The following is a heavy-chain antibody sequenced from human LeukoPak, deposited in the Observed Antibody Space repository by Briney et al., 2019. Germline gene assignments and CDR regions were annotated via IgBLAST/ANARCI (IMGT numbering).Heavy chain of an antibody. D-gene: IGHD6-19*01. J-gene: IGHJ4*02. CDR3: AKGAVAGTKGAYYFDY. CDR2: ISSSSSYI. CDR1: GFTFSSYS. V-gene: IGHV3-21*01. Sequence: GGSLRLSCAASGFTFSSYSMNWVRQAPGKGLEWVSSISSSSSYIYYADSVKGRFTISRDNSKNTLYLQMNSLRAEDTAVYYCAKGAVAGTKGAYYFDYWGQGTLVTVSS.